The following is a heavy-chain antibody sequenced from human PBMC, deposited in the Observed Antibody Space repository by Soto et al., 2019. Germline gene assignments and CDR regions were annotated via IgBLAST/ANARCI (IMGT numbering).Heavy chain of an antibody. Sequence: ESGGGSVQPGGSLRLSCAASGFTFSTFSMNWVRQAPGRGLEWISYISGGGRPISYADSVKGRFTISRDNAKNSLYLQMDSQTDEDTAVYYCARDLGWAFDSWGQGTLVTVSS. D-gene: IGHD6-19*01. V-gene: IGHV3-48*02. CDR1: GFTFSTFS. CDR3: ARDLGWAFDS. CDR2: ISGGGRPI. J-gene: IGHJ4*02.